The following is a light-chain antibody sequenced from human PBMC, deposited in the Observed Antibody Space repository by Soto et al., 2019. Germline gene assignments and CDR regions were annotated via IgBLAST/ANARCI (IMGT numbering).Light chain of an antibody. Sequence: EIVLTQSPATLSLSPGERAALSCRASQSLSNSLAWYQQKPGQAPRLLIYDTSNRATDIPARFSGSGSGIDFTLTISSLEPEDFAVYYCQQRSNWPLTFGGGTKVEIK. CDR1: QSLSNS. V-gene: IGKV3-11*01. J-gene: IGKJ4*01. CDR2: DTS. CDR3: QQRSNWPLT.